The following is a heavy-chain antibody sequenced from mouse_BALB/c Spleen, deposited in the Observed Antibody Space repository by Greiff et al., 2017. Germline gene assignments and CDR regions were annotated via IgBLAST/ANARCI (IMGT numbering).Heavy chain of an antibody. CDR1: GFTFSDYY. J-gene: IGHJ3*01. Sequence: EVQVVESGGGLVKPGGSLKLSCAASGFTFSDYYMYWVRQTPEKRLEWVATISDGGSYTYYPDSVKGRFTISRDNAKNNLYLQMSSLKSEDTAMYYCARDHGFITNSWFAYWGQGTLVTVSA. D-gene: IGHD1-2*01. CDR3: ARDHGFITNSWFAY. CDR2: ISDGGSYT. V-gene: IGHV5-4*02.